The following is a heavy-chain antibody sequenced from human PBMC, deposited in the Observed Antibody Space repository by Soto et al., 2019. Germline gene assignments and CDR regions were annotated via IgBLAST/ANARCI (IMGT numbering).Heavy chain of an antibody. D-gene: IGHD3-3*01. J-gene: IGHJ6*02. V-gene: IGHV4-59*01. CDR1: GGSISTYY. CDR3: ARVRSRGVGAVYIQYYGMDV. CDR2: IYHSGSS. Sequence: SETLSLTCRVSGGSISTYYWSWILQFPGHGLEWIGYIYHSGSSQYNPSLTSRVTISVDTSKNQLSLRLSSVTAADTAMYYCARVRSRGVGAVYIQYYGMDVWGLGTTVTVSS.